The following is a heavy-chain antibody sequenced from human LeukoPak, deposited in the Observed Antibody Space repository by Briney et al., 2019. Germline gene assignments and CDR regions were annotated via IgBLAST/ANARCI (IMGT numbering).Heavy chain of an antibody. CDR1: GGSISSYY. CDR3: ARAEQHLEGDYYFHY. J-gene: IGHJ4*02. V-gene: IGHV4-59*01. Sequence: SETLSLTCTVSGGSISSYYWSWIRQPPGKGLEWIGSIYYSGSTNYNPSLKSRVTISVDTSKNQFSLKLSSVTAADTAVYYCARAEQHLEGDYYFHYWGKETLVTVSS. CDR2: IYYSGST. D-gene: IGHD6-13*01.